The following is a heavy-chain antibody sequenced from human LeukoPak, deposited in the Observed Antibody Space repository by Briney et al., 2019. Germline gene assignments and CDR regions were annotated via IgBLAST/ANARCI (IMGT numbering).Heavy chain of an antibody. J-gene: IGHJ4*02. V-gene: IGHV1-8*01. D-gene: IGHD6-6*01. CDR1: GYTFTSYD. CDR3: ARGEGRYSSSYRATPDY. Sequence: ASVKVSCKASGYTFTSYDINWVRQATGQGLEWMGWMNPNSGNTGYAQKFQGRVTMTRNTSISTAYMELSSLRSEDTAVYYCARGEGRYSSSYRATPDYWGQGTLVTVSS. CDR2: MNPNSGNT.